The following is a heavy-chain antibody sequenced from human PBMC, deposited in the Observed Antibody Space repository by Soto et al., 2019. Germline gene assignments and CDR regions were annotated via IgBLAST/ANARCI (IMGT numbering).Heavy chain of an antibody. D-gene: IGHD3-3*01. CDR2: INPNSGGT. CDR1: GYTFTGYY. Sequence: VASVKVSCKASGYTFTGYYMHWVRQAPGQGLEWMGWINPNSGGTNYAQKFQGWVTMTRDTSISTAYMELSRLRSDDTAVYYCAREKKRYDFWSGSPLYYYYGMDVWGQGTTVTVSS. J-gene: IGHJ6*02. CDR3: AREKKRYDFWSGSPLYYYYGMDV. V-gene: IGHV1-2*04.